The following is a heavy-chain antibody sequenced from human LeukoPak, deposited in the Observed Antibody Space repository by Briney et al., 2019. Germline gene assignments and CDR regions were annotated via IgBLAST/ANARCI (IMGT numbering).Heavy chain of an antibody. J-gene: IGHJ4*02. V-gene: IGHV4-4*07. CDR3: ARNPVTGSNPKFDY. CDR1: GGSISNYY. CDR2: ISSTGST. Sequence: SETLSLTCTVSGGSISNYYWSWIRQPAGKGLEWIGRISSTGSTNYNPSLKSRVTMSVDTSKNQFSLNLSSVTAADTAVYYCARNPVTGSNPKFDYWGQGTLVTVSS. D-gene: IGHD3-9*01.